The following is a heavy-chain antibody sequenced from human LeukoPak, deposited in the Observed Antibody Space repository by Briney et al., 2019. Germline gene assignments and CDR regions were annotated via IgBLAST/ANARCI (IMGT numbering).Heavy chain of an antibody. D-gene: IGHD6-13*01. CDR1: GGTFSSYA. Sequence: GASVKVSCKASGGTFSSYAISWVRQAPGQGLEWMGGIIPIFGTANYAQKFQGRVTITADESTSTAYMELSSLRAEDTAMYYCARDGGSSWYGAFDIWGQGTMVTVSS. CDR2: IIPIFGTA. CDR3: ARDGGSSWYGAFDI. V-gene: IGHV1-69*13. J-gene: IGHJ3*02.